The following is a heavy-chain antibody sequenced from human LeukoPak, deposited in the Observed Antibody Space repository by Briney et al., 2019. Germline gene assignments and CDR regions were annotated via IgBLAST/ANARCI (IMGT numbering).Heavy chain of an antibody. CDR2: INHSGST. CDR1: GGSFSGYY. Sequence: PSETLSLTCAVYGGSFSGYYWNWIRQPPGKGLEWIGEINHSGSTNYNPSLKSRVTISEDTSKNQFSLKLISVTAADTAVYYCAKDGYGAAYFDWLPPFRYYGMDVWGQGTTVTVS. J-gene: IGHJ6*02. CDR3: AKDGYGAAYFDWLPPFRYYGMDV. V-gene: IGHV4-34*01. D-gene: IGHD3-9*01.